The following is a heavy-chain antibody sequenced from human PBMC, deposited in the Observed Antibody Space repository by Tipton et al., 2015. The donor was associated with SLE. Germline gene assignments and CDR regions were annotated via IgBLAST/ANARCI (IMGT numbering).Heavy chain of an antibody. D-gene: IGHD3-16*01. CDR1: GFTVSSNY. J-gene: IGHJ5*01. Sequence: SLRLSCAASGFTVSSNYMNWVRQAPGKGLEWVALISYDSGHKYYADSVKGRFTISRDNSKNTLYLQMNSLRAEDTAVYYCARKFNDYDDYDSWGQGTLVTVSS. CDR3: ARKFNDYDDYDS. V-gene: IGHV3-30*03. CDR2: ISYDSGHK.